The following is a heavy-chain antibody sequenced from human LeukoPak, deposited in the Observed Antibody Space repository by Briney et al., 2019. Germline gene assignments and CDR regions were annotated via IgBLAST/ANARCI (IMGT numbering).Heavy chain of an antibody. D-gene: IGHD5-18*01. CDR3: ARALDTAIVTGPGGFGGY. CDR1: GFTFSNAW. CDR2: IKSKTDGGTT. J-gene: IGHJ4*02. Sequence: GGSLRLSCAASGFTFSNAWMNWVRQAPGKGLEWVGRIKSKTDGGTTDYAAPVKGRFTISRDNAKKTLYLQMNSLRVEDTAVYYCARALDTAIVTGPGGFGGYWGQGTLVTVSS. V-gene: IGHV3-15*07.